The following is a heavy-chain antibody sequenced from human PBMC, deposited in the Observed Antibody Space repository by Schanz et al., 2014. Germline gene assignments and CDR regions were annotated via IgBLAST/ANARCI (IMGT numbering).Heavy chain of an antibody. CDR1: GFSFGAYA. J-gene: IGHJ3*01. D-gene: IGHD1-1*01. CDR2: ISRDGTTS. Sequence: EEQLVESGGGLVQPGRSLRLSCAASGFSFGAYAMHWVRQAPGKGLEWLSYISRDGTTSYYADSVKGRFTISRDNAKNSLYLQMNSLRAEDTAVYYCVRDAGRDGYNLAFDVWGQGTLVTVSS. V-gene: IGHV3-48*03. CDR3: VRDAGRDGYNLAFDV.